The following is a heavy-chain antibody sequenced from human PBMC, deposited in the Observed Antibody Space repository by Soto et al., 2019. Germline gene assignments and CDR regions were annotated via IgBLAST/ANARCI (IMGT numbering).Heavy chain of an antibody. CDR1: GFGVSNNY. J-gene: IGHJ6*02. CDR3: ARGGDSYGSGENYYYGMDV. CDR2: MNSGGNT. V-gene: IGHV3-66*01. Sequence: EVQLVESGGGLVQPGGSLRLSCAASGFGVSNNYMSLFRQAPGKVLEWVSAMNSGGNTSYADSVKGRFTSYRDNSKNTAYLQMNSVGAEDTAVYYCARGGDSYGSGENYYYGMDVWGQGTKVTVSS. D-gene: IGHD5-18*01.